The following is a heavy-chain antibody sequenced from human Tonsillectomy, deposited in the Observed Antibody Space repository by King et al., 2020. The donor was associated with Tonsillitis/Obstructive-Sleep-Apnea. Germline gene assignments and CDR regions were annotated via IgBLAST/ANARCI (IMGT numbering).Heavy chain of an antibody. D-gene: IGHD5-12*01. CDR2: ISSSSSTI. J-gene: IGHJ5*02. CDR1: GFTFSSYS. V-gene: IGHV3-48*02. Sequence: VQLVESGGGLVQPGGSLRLSCAASGFTFSSYSMYWFRQAPGRGLEGVVSISSSSSTIYYADSVKGRFTISRDNAKNSLYRQMNSLRDEDTAVYYCARETLRGFNPWGQGTLVTVSS. CDR3: ARETLRGFNP.